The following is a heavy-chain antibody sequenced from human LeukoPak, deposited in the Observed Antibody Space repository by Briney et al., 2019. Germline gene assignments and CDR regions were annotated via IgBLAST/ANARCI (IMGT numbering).Heavy chain of an antibody. CDR3: ATDTVGYCGADTCYSEAY. V-gene: IGHV1-24*01. J-gene: IGHJ4*02. CDR2: FDPEDGET. D-gene: IGHD2-15*01. CDR1: RYTLTELS. Sequence: ASVKVSCKVSRYTLTELSMHWVRQAPGKGLEWMVGFDPEDGETIYAQKFQGRVTMTEDTSTDTAYMELSSLRSEDTAVYFCATDTVGYCGADTCYSEAYWGQGTLVTVSS.